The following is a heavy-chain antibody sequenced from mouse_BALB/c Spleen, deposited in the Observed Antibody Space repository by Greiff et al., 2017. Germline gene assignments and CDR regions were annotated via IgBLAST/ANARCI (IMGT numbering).Heavy chain of an antibody. CDR2: IWRGGST. CDR3: ADYDYDGAWFDY. CDR1: GFSLTSYG. V-gene: IGHV2-5-1*01. J-gene: IGHJ3*01. D-gene: IGHD2-4*01. Sequence: QVQLQQSGPSLVQPSQSLSITCTVSGFSLTSYGVHWVRQSPGKGLEWLGVIWRGGSTDYNAAFMSRLSITKDNSKSQVFFKMNSLQADDTAVYYCADYDYDGAWFDYWGQGTLVTVSA.